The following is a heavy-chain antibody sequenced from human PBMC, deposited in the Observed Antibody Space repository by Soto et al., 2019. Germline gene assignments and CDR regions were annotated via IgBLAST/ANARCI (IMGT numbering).Heavy chain of an antibody. CDR2: IIPILGIA. CDR1: GGTFSSYT. V-gene: IGHV1-69*08. D-gene: IGHD2-21*02. J-gene: IGHJ2*01. Sequence: QVQLVQSGAEVKKPGSSVKVSCKASGGTFSSYTISWVRQAPGQGLEWMGRIIPILGIANYAQKFQGRVTITADKSTSTAYMELSSLRSEDTAVYYCARDPDCGGDCSHAYWYFDLWGRGTLVTVSS. CDR3: ARDPDCGGDCSHAYWYFDL.